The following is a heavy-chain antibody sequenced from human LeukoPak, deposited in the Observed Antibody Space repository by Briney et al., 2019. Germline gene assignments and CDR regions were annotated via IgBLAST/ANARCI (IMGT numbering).Heavy chain of an antibody. Sequence: ASVKVSCKASGYTFTNYGLSWVRQAPGQGLEWMGWISGYNGYTRYAEKVQGRVTMTTDTSTSTAYMELRSLRSDDTAVYYCARSGHRRYYYGSGPDFWGQGTLVTVSS. D-gene: IGHD3-10*01. CDR1: GYTFTNYG. CDR2: ISGYNGYT. J-gene: IGHJ4*02. V-gene: IGHV1-18*01. CDR3: ARSGHRRYYYGSGPDF.